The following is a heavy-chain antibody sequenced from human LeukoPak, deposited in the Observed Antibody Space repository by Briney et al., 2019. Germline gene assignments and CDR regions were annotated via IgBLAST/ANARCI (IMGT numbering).Heavy chain of an antibody. D-gene: IGHD3-10*01. J-gene: IGHJ4*02. V-gene: IGHV4-39*07. Sequence: SETLSLTCTVSGGSISSSSYYWGWIRQPPGKGLEWIGSIYYSGSTYYNPSLKSRVTISVDTSKNQFSLKLSSVTAADTAVYYCARSGEPRMYYYGSGGYFDYWGQGTLVTVSS. CDR2: IYYSGST. CDR1: GGSISSSSYY. CDR3: ARSGEPRMYYYGSGGYFDY.